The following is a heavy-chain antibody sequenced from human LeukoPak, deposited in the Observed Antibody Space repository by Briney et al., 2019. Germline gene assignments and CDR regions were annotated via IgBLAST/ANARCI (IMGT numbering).Heavy chain of an antibody. V-gene: IGHV4-4*02. D-gene: IGHD3-22*01. CDR3: ARGRRYYDSSGYSSFLNH. Sequence: SETLSLTCAVSGGSISSSNWWSWVRQPPGKGLEWIGEIYHSGSTNYNPSLKSRVTISVDKSKNQFSLKLSSVTAADTAVYYCARGRRYYDSSGYSSFLNHWGQGTLVTVSS. J-gene: IGHJ5*02. CDR1: GGSISSSNW. CDR2: IYHSGST.